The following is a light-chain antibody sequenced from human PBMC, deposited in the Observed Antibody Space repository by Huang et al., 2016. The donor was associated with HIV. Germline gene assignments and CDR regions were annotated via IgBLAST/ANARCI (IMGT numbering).Light chain of an antibody. Sequence: DIQMTQSPSSLSASVGDRVTITCRANQNINTYLNWYQQKPGQAPELLIYAASTSQSGVPSRFSGSGSETDFTLAISSLQPEDSATYYCQQSYNTPRTFGQGTKLEIK. J-gene: IGKJ2*01. V-gene: IGKV1-39*01. CDR2: AAS. CDR3: QQSYNTPRT. CDR1: QNINTY.